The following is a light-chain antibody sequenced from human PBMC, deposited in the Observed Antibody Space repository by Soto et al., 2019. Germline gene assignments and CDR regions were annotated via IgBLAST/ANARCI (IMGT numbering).Light chain of an antibody. V-gene: IGKV3-20*01. Sequence: EIVLTQSPGTLSLSPGERATLSCRASQSVDSSYTAWYQQKPGQAPRLLIYGASNRATGIPDRFSGTGSGTDFTLTIRLEPEDFAVYYCQQYGTSPPLYTFGQGTKLEI. CDR1: QSVDSSY. CDR2: GAS. J-gene: IGKJ2*01. CDR3: QQYGTSPPLYT.